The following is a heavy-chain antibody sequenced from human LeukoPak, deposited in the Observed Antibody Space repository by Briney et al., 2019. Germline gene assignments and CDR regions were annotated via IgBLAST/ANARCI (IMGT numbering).Heavy chain of an antibody. J-gene: IGHJ4*02. CDR3: ARLRGAMTPVTSDFDY. V-gene: IGHV4-39*01. Sequence: PSGTLSLTCTVSGGSISGSSYYWAWIRQPPGKGLEWIGSGFYSGSAYYNPSLKSRVTISVDTSKNQFSLNLSSLTAADTAVYYCARLRGAMTPVTSDFDYWGQGTLVTVSS. D-gene: IGHD4-17*01. CDR1: GGSISGSSYY. CDR2: GFYSGSA.